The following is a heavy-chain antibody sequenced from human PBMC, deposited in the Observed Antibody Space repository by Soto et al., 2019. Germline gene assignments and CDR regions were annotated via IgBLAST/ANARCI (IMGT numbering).Heavy chain of an antibody. V-gene: IGHV5-10-1*01. Sequence: GESLKISCKGSGYSFTSYWISWVRQMPGKGLEWMGRIDPSDSYTNYSPSFQGHVTISADKSISTAYLQWSSLKASDTAMYYCARHVRADRRTLVYYSYGMDVWGPGTTVTVSS. CDR3: ARHVRADRRTLVYYSYGMDV. J-gene: IGHJ6*02. CDR2: IDPSDSYT. CDR1: GYSFTSYW. D-gene: IGHD6-6*01.